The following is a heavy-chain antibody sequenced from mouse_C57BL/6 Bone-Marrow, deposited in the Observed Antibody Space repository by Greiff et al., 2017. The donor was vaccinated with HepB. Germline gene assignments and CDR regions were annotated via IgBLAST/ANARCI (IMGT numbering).Heavy chain of an antibody. V-gene: IGHV1-69*01. Sequence: QVQLQQPGAELVMPGASVKLSCKASGYTFTSYWMHWVKQRPGQGLECIGEIDPSDSYTNYNQKFKGKSTLTVDKSSSTAYMQLSSLTSEDSAVYYCAREETAQASYYFDYWGQGTTLTVSS. J-gene: IGHJ2*01. CDR2: IDPSDSYT. CDR1: GYTFTSYW. D-gene: IGHD3-2*02. CDR3: AREETAQASYYFDY.